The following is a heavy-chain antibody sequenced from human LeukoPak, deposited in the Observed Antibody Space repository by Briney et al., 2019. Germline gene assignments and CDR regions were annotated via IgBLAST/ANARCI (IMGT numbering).Heavy chain of an antibody. CDR2: INHSGST. Sequence: SETLSLTCAVYGGSFSGYYWSWLRHPPGKGLEWIGEINHSGSTNYNPSLKSRITISIDTSKNQFSLKLSSVTAADTAVYYCARGRTTGDYWGQGTLVTVSS. J-gene: IGHJ4*02. CDR3: ARGRTTGDY. D-gene: IGHD1-1*01. CDR1: GGSFSGYY. V-gene: IGHV4-34*01.